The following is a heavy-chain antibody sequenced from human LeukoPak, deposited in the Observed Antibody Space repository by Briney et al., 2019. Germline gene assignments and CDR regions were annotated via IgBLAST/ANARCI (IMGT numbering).Heavy chain of an antibody. CDR3: ARVEGILTGYYPGDFDY. D-gene: IGHD3-9*01. J-gene: IGHJ4*02. Sequence: GASVKVSCKASGGTFSSYATSWVRQAPGQGLEWMGGIIPIFGTANYAQKFQGRVTITADESTSTAYMELSSLRSEDTAVYYCARVEGILTGYYPGDFDYWGQGTLVTVSS. CDR2: IIPIFGTA. CDR1: GGTFSSYA. V-gene: IGHV1-69*13.